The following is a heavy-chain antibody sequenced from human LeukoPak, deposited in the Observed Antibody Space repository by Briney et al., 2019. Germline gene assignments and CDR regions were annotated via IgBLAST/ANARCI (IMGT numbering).Heavy chain of an antibody. D-gene: IGHD4-17*01. CDR2: IYSGGST. V-gene: IGHV3-53*01. CDR3: ARGKLYGDSLGY. CDR1: GFTASSNY. J-gene: IGHJ4*02. Sequence: GGSLRLSCAASGFTASSNYMSWVRQAPGKGLEWVSVIYSGGSTYYADSVKGRFTISRDNSKNTLCLQMNSLRAEDTAVYYCARGKLYGDSLGYWGQGTLVTVSS.